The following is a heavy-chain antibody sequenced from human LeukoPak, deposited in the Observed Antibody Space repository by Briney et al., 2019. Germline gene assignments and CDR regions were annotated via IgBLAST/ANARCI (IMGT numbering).Heavy chain of an antibody. D-gene: IGHD5-12*01. J-gene: IGHJ3*02. V-gene: IGHV4-39*01. CDR3: ARQVLDSGYAFDI. CDR2: IYYSGST. Sequence: SETLSLTCTVSGGSISSSSYYWGWIRQPPGKGLEWIGSIYYSGSTYYNPSLKSRVTISVDTSKNQFSLKLSSVTAADTAVYYCARQVLDSGYAFDIWGQGTMVTVSS. CDR1: GGSISSSSYY.